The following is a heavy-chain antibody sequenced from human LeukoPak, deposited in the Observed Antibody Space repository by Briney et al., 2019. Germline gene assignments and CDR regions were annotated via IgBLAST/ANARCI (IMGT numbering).Heavy chain of an antibody. J-gene: IGHJ4*02. Sequence: GGSLGLSCAASGFTVNSNYMSWVRQAPGKGLEWVSVIHSGGGTYYADSVKGRFTISRDNSKNKLYFQMNSLRADDTAVYFCARASSGWAYYFDYWGQGTLVTVSS. CDR3: ARASSGWAYYFDY. V-gene: IGHV3-53*01. D-gene: IGHD6-19*01. CDR1: GFTVNSNY. CDR2: IHSGGGT.